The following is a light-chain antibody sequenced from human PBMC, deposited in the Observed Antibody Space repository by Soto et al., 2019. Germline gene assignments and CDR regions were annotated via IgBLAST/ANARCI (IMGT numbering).Light chain of an antibody. V-gene: IGKV3-20*01. Sequence: DIVLTQSPGTLPLSPGERATLSCRASQSVSTSYLAWYQQKPGQAPRLLIFGASSRATGIPDRFIGSGSGTDFALTISRLEPEDFAVYYCQQYGSSPTTFGQGTKVDIK. J-gene: IGKJ1*01. CDR3: QQYGSSPTT. CDR2: GAS. CDR1: QSVSTSY.